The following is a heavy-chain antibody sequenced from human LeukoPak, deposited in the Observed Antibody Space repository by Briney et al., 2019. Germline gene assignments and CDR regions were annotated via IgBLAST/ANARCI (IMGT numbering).Heavy chain of an antibody. CDR2: ISGSGGST. CDR1: GFTFSSYA. J-gene: IGHJ3*02. D-gene: IGHD3-22*01. Sequence: GGSLRLSCAASGFTFSSYAMSWVRQAPGKGLEWVSAISGSGGSTYYADSVKGRFTISRDNSKNTLYLQMNSLRAEDTAVYYCAEDPMVVVVTHIWGQGTMVTVSS. V-gene: IGHV3-23*01. CDR3: AEDPMVVVVTHI.